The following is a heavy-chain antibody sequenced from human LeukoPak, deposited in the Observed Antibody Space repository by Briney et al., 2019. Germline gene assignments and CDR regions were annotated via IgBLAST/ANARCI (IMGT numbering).Heavy chain of an antibody. CDR3: ARAGYCSDGKCYTFDY. V-gene: IGHV4-34*01. D-gene: IGHD2-15*01. CDR1: GGSFSGYY. J-gene: IGHJ4*02. Sequence: SETLSLTCAVYGGSFSGYYWNWIRQPPGKGLEWIGEINHSGSTNYNPSLKSRVTISVDTSKNQFSLKLSSMTAADTAVYYCARAGYCSDGKCYTFDYWGQGTLVTVSS. CDR2: INHSGST.